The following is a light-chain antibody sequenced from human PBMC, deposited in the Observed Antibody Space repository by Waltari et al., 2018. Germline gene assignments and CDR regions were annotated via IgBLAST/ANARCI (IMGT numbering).Light chain of an antibody. CDR3: QQFDSSPWA. J-gene: IGKJ1*01. CDR1: QSVGRNC. V-gene: IGKV3-20*01. CDR2: GTS. Sequence: RASQSVGRNCLAWYQHKSGQAPRLLIYGTSSRAAGVPARFSGSGSGTDFTLTISGLEAEDFAVYYCQQFDSSPWACGQGTAVEMK.